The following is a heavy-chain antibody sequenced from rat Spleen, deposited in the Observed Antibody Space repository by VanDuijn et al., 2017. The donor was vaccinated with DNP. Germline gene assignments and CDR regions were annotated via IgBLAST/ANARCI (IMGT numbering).Heavy chain of an antibody. V-gene: IGHV5-19*01. J-gene: IGHJ2*01. D-gene: IGHD1-2*01. Sequence: EVQLVESGGGLVQPGRSLKLSCAASGFTFSNYGMHWIRQAPTKGLEWVASISPSGGSTYYRDSVKGRFTISRDNAKSTLYLQMDSLRSEDTATYDCATDATIADISTGWGQGVMVTVSS. CDR3: ATDATIADISTG. CDR2: ISPSGGST. CDR1: GFTFSNYG.